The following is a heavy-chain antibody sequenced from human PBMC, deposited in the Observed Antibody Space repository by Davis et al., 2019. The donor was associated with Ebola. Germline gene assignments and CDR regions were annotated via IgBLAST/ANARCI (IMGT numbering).Heavy chain of an antibody. J-gene: IGHJ4*02. V-gene: IGHV3-30*02. D-gene: IGHD2-15*01. CDR3: ARGGGCDY. CDR1: GFTFSSYG. Sequence: GESLKTSCAASGFTFSSYGMHWVRQAPGKGLEWVAFIRYDGSNKYYADSVKGRFTISRDNSKNTLYLQMNSLRAEDSAVYYCARGGGCDYWGQGTLVTVSS. CDR2: IRYDGSNK.